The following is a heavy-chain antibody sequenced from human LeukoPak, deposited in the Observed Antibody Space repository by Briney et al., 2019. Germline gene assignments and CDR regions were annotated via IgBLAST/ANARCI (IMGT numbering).Heavy chain of an antibody. J-gene: IGHJ4*02. CDR3: TSDPTYDYVWGSSLLPFDY. Sequence: GGSLRLSCTASGFTFCDYAMSWFRQAPGKGLEWVGFIRSKAYGGTTEYAASVKGRFTISRDDSKSIAYLQMNSLTTEDTAVYYCTSDPTYDYVWGSSLLPFDYWGQGPLVTVSS. D-gene: IGHD3-16*01. CDR2: IRSKAYGGTT. CDR1: GFTFCDYA. V-gene: IGHV3-49*03.